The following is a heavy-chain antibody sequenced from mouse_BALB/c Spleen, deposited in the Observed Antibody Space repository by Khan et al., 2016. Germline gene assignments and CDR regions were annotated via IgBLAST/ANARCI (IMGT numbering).Heavy chain of an antibody. V-gene: IGHV1-7*01. J-gene: IGHJ3*01. D-gene: IGHD1-1*01. CDR2: INPNTGYT. CDR3: ARWSYYYGSSYGWFAY. Sequence: QVQLQQSGAELAKPGASVTMSCKASGYTFTDYWMHWVKQRPGQGLEWIGYINPNTGYTEYNQKFKDKATLTADKSSSTAYMQLSSLTSEDSAVYYCARWSYYYGSSYGWFAYWGQGTLVTVSA. CDR1: GYTFTDYW.